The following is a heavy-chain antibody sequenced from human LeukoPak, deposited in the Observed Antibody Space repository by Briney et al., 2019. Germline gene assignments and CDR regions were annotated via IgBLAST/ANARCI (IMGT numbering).Heavy chain of an antibody. D-gene: IGHD2-2*01. Sequence: PSQTLSLTCTVSGGSISSAGYYWNWIRQHPGKGLEWIGYIYYSGSTSYNPSLKGRVTMSVDTSKNQFSLKLSSVTAADTAVYYCARSHVVPAAILDYWGQGTLVTVSS. CDR3: ARSHVVPAAILDY. CDR1: GGSISSAGYY. V-gene: IGHV4-31*03. J-gene: IGHJ4*02. CDR2: IYYSGST.